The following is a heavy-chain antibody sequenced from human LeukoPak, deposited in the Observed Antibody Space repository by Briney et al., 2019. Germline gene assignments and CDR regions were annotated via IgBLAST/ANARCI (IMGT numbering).Heavy chain of an antibody. J-gene: IGHJ6*03. CDR1: GFTFSSYA. V-gene: IGHV3-20*04. D-gene: IGHD4-17*01. CDR2: INWNGGST. CDR3: ARTTVTTWGENYYYYYMDV. Sequence: GGSLRLSCAASGFTFSSYAMSWVRQPPGKGLEWVSGINWNGGSTGYADSVKGRFTISRDNAKNSLYLQMNSLRAEDTALYYCARTTVTTWGENYYYYYMDVWGKGTTVTVSS.